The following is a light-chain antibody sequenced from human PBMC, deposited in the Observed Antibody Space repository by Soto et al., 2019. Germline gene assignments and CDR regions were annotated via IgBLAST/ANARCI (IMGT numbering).Light chain of an antibody. V-gene: IGLV2-11*01. CDR3: CSYAGSYTFYV. Sequence: QSVLTQPRSVSGSPGQPVTISCTGNSRDVGGYNYVSWYQQHPGKAPKLMIYDVSKRPSGVPDRFSGSKSGNTASLTISGLQAEDEADYYCCSYAGSYTFYVFGTGTKVTVL. J-gene: IGLJ1*01. CDR1: SRDVGGYNY. CDR2: DVS.